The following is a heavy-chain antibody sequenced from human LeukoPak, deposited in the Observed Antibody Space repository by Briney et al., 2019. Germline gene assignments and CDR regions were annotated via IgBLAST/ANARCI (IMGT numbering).Heavy chain of an antibody. V-gene: IGHV3-21*01. CDR2: ISSSSSYI. J-gene: IGHJ4*02. D-gene: IGHD3-3*01. Sequence: GGSLRLSCAASGFTFSSYSMNWVRQAPGKGLEWVSSISSSSSYIYYADSVKGRFTISRDNAKNSLYLQMNSLRAEDTAVYYCARVYLEGLPPDSWGQGTLVTVSS. CDR3: ARVYLEGLPPDS. CDR1: GFTFSSYS.